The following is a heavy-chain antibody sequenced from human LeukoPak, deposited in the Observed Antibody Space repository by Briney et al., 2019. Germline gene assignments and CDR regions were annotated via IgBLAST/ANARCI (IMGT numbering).Heavy chain of an antibody. CDR1: GYSFTCYW. J-gene: IGHJ3*02. D-gene: IGHD6-19*01. V-gene: IGHV5-51*01. CDR2: IYSGDSHT. CDR3: ATKFSSGYSSGWYGGAFDI. Sequence: GESLKISGNGSGYSFTCYWLGWVRPMPGKGLEWIEIIYSGDSHTRYSPSLQGQVTISADKSISTAYLEWSSLKASDTAMYYCATKFSSGYSSGWYGGAFDIWGQGTMVTVSS.